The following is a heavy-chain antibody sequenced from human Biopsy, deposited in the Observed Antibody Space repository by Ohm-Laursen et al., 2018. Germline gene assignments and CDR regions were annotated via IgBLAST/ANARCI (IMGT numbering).Heavy chain of an antibody. CDR2: ISDSGST. CDR3: ARATNSTGWPYYYFYGMDV. J-gene: IGHJ6*02. CDR1: GGSISSYY. Sequence: TLSLTCTVSGGSISSYYWSWTRQPPGKGLEWIGYISDSGSTNSNPSLKSRVTISVDTSKNQFSLRLNSVTAADTAVYYCARATNSTGWPYYYFYGMDVWGQGTTVTVSS. V-gene: IGHV4-59*01. D-gene: IGHD2/OR15-2a*01.